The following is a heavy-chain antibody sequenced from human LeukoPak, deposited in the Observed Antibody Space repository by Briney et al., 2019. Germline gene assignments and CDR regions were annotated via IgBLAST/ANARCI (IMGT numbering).Heavy chain of an antibody. CDR3: ASTEGYCSGGSCHTPDY. D-gene: IGHD2-15*01. CDR2: INHSRST. Sequence: SETLSLTCAVYGGSFSGYYWSWIRQPPGKGLEWIGEINHSRSTNYNPSLKSRVTISVDTSKNQFSLKLSSVTAADTAVYYCASTEGYCSGGSCHTPDYWGQGTLVTVSS. CDR1: GGSFSGYY. V-gene: IGHV4-34*01. J-gene: IGHJ4*02.